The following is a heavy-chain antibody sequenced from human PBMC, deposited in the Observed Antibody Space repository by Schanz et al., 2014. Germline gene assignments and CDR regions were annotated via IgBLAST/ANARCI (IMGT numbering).Heavy chain of an antibody. V-gene: IGHV1-8*02. J-gene: IGHJ4*02. CDR1: GYTFTSYG. Sequence: QVQLVQSGAEVKKPGASVKVSCKASGYTFTSYGISWVRQAPGQGLEWMGWMNPDSGNTGYAQKFQGRLTMTRGTSTSTVYMELSSLRSDDTSVYYCARGRTFDYWGQGTLVTVSS. CDR2: MNPDSGNT. CDR3: ARGRTFDY.